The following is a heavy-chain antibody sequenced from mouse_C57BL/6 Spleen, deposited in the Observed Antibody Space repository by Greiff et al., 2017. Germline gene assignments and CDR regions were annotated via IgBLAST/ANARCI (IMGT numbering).Heavy chain of an antibody. CDR1: GYTFTDYY. Sequence: VQLQQSGPELVKPGASVKISCKASGYTFTDYYMNWVKQSHGKSLEWIGDINPNNGGTSYNQKFKGKATLTVDKSSSTAYMELRSLTSEDSAVYYCARTPYYYGSSYLDYWGQGTTLTVSS. V-gene: IGHV1-26*01. D-gene: IGHD1-1*01. CDR3: ARTPYYYGSSYLDY. J-gene: IGHJ2*01. CDR2: INPNNGGT.